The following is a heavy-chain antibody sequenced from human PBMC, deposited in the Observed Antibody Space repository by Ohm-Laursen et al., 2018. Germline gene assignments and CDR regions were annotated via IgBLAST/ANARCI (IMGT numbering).Heavy chain of an antibody. Sequence: ASVKVSCKASGYTLTSYYMHWVRQAPGQGLEWIGRINPSGGTTSSAQNFQGKFTMTRDTSTSTVYMELSSLTSEDTAVYYCARAPPNFYYFDYWGQGTLVTVSS. CDR2: INPSGGTT. V-gene: IGHV1-46*01. CDR3: ARAPPNFYYFDY. CDR1: GYTLTSYY. J-gene: IGHJ4*02. D-gene: IGHD2/OR15-2a*01.